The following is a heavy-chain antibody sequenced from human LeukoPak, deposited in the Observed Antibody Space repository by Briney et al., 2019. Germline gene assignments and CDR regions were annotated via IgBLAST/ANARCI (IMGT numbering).Heavy chain of an antibody. CDR3: ARDYGDYGGETYMDV. D-gene: IGHD4-17*01. CDR1: GYSFTSYW. J-gene: IGHJ6*03. CDR2: IYPGDSYT. Sequence: GESLKISCKGSGYSFTSYWIGWVRQMPGKGMEWMGIIYPGDSYTRYSPSFQDQVTISADKSISTAYLQWSSLKASDTAMYYCARDYGDYGGETYMDVWGKGTTVTVSS. V-gene: IGHV5-51*01.